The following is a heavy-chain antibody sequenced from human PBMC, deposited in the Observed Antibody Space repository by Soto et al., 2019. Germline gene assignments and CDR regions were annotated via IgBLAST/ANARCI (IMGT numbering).Heavy chain of an antibody. V-gene: IGHV3-23*01. Sequence: GESLRLSCAASGFTFSSYAMSWFRQAPGKGLEWVSVISGSGGSTYYADSVKGRFTISRDNAKNTLYLQMNRLRAEDTAVYYCEKRRFSPASASVDCWGQGTLVTVSS. D-gene: IGHD3-3*01. CDR1: GFTFSSYA. CDR2: ISGSGGST. J-gene: IGHJ4*02. CDR3: EKRRFSPASASVDC.